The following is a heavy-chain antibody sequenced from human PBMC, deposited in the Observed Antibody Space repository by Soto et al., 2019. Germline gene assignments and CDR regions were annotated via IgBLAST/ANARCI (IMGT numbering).Heavy chain of an antibody. Sequence: QVQLVESGGGVVQPGRSLRLSCAASGFTFSTCAMHWVRQAPGKGLEWVAVISYGDSNKYYADSVKGRFIISRDNSKNTLYLQMNTLTAEDTAIYYCARAESRDRYFYFLLGTPFDAWGQGTLVTVSS. J-gene: IGHJ5*02. CDR3: ARAESRDRYFYFLLGTPFDA. V-gene: IGHV3-30-3*01. CDR2: ISYGDSNK. CDR1: GFTFSTCA. D-gene: IGHD3-9*01.